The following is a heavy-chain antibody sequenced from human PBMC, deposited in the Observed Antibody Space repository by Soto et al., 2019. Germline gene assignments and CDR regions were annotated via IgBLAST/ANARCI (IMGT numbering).Heavy chain of an antibody. CDR1: GGSMNSYY. J-gene: IGHJ4*02. V-gene: IGHV4-59*01. D-gene: IGHD3-10*01. Sequence: SETLSLTCNVSGGSMNSYYWSWIRQPPGKGLEWIGYIYYTGNTRYNPSLNSRVTFSVDTSKNQLFLTLSSVTAADTAIYYCARASPYYGSAPFDYWGQGALVTVSS. CDR3: ARASPYYGSAPFDY. CDR2: IYYTGNT.